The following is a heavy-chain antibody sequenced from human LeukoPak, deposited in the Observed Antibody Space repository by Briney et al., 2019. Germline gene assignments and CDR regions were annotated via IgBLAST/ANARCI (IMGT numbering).Heavy chain of an antibody. V-gene: IGHV1-69*05. CDR3: ARTRHTTDAFDI. CDR2: IIPIFGTA. Sequence: SVKVSCKASGGTFSSYAISWVRQAPGQGLEWMGGIIPIFGTANYAQKFQGRVTITTDESTSTAYMELSSLRSEDTAVYYCARTRHTTDAFDIWGQGTMVTVSS. J-gene: IGHJ3*02. D-gene: IGHD1-26*01. CDR1: GGTFSSYA.